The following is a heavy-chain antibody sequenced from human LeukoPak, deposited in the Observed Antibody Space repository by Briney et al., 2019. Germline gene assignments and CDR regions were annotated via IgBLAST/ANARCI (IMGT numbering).Heavy chain of an antibody. CDR1: GGSISSGGYY. Sequence: SETLSLTCTVSGGSISSGGYYWSWIRQHPGKGLEWIGYIYYSGSTYYNPSLKSRVTISVDTSKNQFSLKLSSVTAADTAVYYCARDRSAATWGYNWFDPWGQGTLVTVSS. J-gene: IGHJ5*02. V-gene: IGHV4-31*03. D-gene: IGHD2-15*01. CDR3: ARDRSAATWGYNWFDP. CDR2: IYYSGST.